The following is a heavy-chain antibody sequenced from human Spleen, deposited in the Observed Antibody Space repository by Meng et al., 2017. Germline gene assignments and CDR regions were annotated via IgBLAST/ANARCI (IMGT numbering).Heavy chain of an antibody. D-gene: IGHD2-8*01. J-gene: IGHJ5*02. CDR1: GYPFTTYD. CDR2: MNPNTGDT. CDR3: ARGDVYRIDP. V-gene: IGHV1-8*01. Sequence: QVHLVQSGAEVRKPGASVKVSCKASGYPFTTYDINWVRQATGQGLEWMGWMNPNTGDTGYAQKFQGRVTMTRDTSISTAYMELSSLGYDDTAVYYCARGDVYRIDPWGQGTLVTVSS.